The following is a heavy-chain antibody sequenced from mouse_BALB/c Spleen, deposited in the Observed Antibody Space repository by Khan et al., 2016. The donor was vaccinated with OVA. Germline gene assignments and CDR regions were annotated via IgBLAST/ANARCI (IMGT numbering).Heavy chain of an antibody. CDR3: AKTGNYGFAF. J-gene: IGHJ3*01. V-gene: IGHV1-7*01. D-gene: IGHD2-1*01. Sequence: QVQLQQSGAELAKPGASVKMSCKASGYTFTSYWMHWVKQRPGQGLEWIGYINPSTGYTEYNQKFKDKATLTADKSSNTAYMQLSSLTSEDSAVYVCAKTGNYGFAFWGQGTLVTVSA. CDR1: GYTFTSYW. CDR2: INPSTGYT.